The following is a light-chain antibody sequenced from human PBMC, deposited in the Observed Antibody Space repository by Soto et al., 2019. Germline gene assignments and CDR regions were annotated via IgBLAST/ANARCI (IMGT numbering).Light chain of an antibody. CDR1: QSVTSNA. CDR2: GVS. CDR3: QQRRKWPLT. J-gene: IGKJ4*01. V-gene: IGKV3D-20*02. Sequence: ILLTQSSATLSLSPGERATLSCRASQSVTSNALAWYQQKPGQAPRLLIYGVSSRATGIPDRFSGSGSGTDFPLTISRLEPEDFGVYYCQQRRKWPLTFGGGTKVESK.